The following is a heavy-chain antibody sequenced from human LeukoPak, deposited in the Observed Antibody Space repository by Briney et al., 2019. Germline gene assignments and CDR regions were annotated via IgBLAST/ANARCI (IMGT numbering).Heavy chain of an antibody. D-gene: IGHD3-9*01. CDR1: GYTFTSYG. CDR3: ARVGDILTGYPYYFDY. CDR2: INFYNGNI. Sequence: GASVKVSCKASGYTFTSYGISWVRQAPGQGLEWMGWINFYNGNIDYAQKLQGRVTMTTDTPTSTVYMELRSLRSDDTAVYHCARVGDILTGYPYYFDYWGQGTLVTVSS. V-gene: IGHV1-18*01. J-gene: IGHJ4*02.